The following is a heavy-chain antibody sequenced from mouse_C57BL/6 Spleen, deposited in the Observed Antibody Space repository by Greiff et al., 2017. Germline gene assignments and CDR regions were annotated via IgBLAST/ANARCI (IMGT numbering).Heavy chain of an antibody. D-gene: IGHD1-1*01. Sequence: QVQLQQPGAELVRPGTSVKLSCKASGYTFTSYWMHWVKQRPGQGLEWIGVIDPSDSYTNYNQKFKGKATLTVDTSSSTAYMQLSSLTSEDSAVYYCARESYYGSSSYFDVGGTGTTVTVSS. CDR1: GYTFTSYW. J-gene: IGHJ1*03. V-gene: IGHV1-59*01. CDR2: IDPSDSYT. CDR3: ARESYYGSSSYFDV.